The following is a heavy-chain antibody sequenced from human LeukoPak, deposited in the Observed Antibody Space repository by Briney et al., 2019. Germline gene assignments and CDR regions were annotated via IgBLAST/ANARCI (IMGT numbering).Heavy chain of an antibody. V-gene: IGHV1-18*01. CDR3: ARGRWLQSTPDY. J-gene: IGHJ4*02. D-gene: IGHD5-24*01. CDR2: SSTYNADT. Sequence: ASVKVSCKASGYTFNTYDIIWVRQAPGQGLEWMGWSSTYNADTNFEQKLQGRVTLTTDTSTTTAYMELRGLGFDDTAVYYCARGRWLQSTPDYWGQGTLVTVSS. CDR1: GYTFNTYD.